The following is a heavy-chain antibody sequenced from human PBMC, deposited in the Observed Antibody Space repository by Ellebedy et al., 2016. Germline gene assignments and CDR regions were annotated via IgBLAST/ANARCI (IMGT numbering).Heavy chain of an antibody. V-gene: IGHV4-30-2*01. D-gene: IGHD3-22*01. CDR1: GGSISSGSFS. CDR3: ARHYHTSGYFYDS. CDR2: IYHTGDT. Sequence: SETLSLTCAVSGGSISSGSFSWTWIRQPPGKGLELIGYIYHTGDTYYNPSLRSRVSISVYRSPDQFSLKLNSVIAADTAVYFCARHYHTSGYFYDSWGQGTLVTVSS. J-gene: IGHJ5*01.